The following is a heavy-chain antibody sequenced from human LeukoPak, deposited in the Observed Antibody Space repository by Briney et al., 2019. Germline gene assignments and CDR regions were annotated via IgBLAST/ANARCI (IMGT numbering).Heavy chain of an antibody. CDR1: GYTFTTTY. CDR2: VSAYNGNT. Sequence: ASVKVSCKTSGYTFTTTYINWVRQAPGQGLEWMGWVSAYNGNTSYAQKFQGRVTMTIDTSTTTAYMDLTSLTFDDTAVYYCARGGTYYPCIDYWGQGTLVTVSS. D-gene: IGHD1-26*01. V-gene: IGHV1-18*01. J-gene: IGHJ4*02. CDR3: ARGGTYYPCIDY.